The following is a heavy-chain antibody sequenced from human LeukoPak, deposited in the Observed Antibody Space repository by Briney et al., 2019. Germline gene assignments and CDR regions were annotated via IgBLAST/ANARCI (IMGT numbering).Heavy chain of an antibody. J-gene: IGHJ6*03. D-gene: IGHD5-12*01. CDR1: GGSFSCYY. CDR2: INHSGST. CDR3: ARVPYSGYDSYYYYMDV. Sequence: RSSETLSLTCAVYGGSFSCYYWSWIRQPPGKGREWIGEINHSGSTNYNPSLKRRVTISVDTPKNQFSLKLSSVTAADTAVYYCARVPYSGYDSYYYYMDVWGKGTTVTVSS. V-gene: IGHV4-34*01.